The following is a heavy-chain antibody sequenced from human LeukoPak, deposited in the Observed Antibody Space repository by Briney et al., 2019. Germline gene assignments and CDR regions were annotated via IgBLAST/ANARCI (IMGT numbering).Heavy chain of an antibody. V-gene: IGHV3-33*03. Sequence: PAGSLRLSCAASGFTFSSYGMHWVRQAPGKGLEWVAVIWYDGSNKYYADSVKGRFTISRDNAKNSVYLQLNSLRVEDTAVYYCKSGGAAPGSFDNWGQGTLVTVSP. CDR3: KSGGAAPGSFDN. CDR1: GFTFSSYG. D-gene: IGHD1-1*01. J-gene: IGHJ4*02. CDR2: IWYDGSNK.